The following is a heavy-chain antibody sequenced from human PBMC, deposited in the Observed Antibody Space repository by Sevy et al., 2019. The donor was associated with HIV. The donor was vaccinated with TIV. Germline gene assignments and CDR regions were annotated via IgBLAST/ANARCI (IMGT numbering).Heavy chain of an antibody. Sequence: GGSLRLSCAASGFTFSSYAMSWVRQAPGKGLEWVSAISGSGGSTYYADSVKGRFTISRDNSKNTLYLQMNSLRAEDTAVYYCAKDIVVVPAAIVTGFDYWGQGTLVTVSS. CDR3: AKDIVVVPAAIVTGFDY. J-gene: IGHJ4*02. D-gene: IGHD2-2*01. V-gene: IGHV3-23*01. CDR2: ISGSGGST. CDR1: GFTFSSYA.